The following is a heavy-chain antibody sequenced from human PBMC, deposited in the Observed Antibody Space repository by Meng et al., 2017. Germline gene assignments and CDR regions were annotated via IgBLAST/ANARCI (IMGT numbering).Heavy chain of an antibody. CDR1: GYSISSGYY. D-gene: IGHD3-3*01. CDR3: ARANDFWSVIDS. J-gene: IGHJ4*02. Sequence: SETLSLTCAVSGYSISSGYYWGWIRQPPGKGLEWIGSTHHSGSTHYKASLKSRVAISLDTSRNQASLNLTSVTAADTAVYYCARANDFWSVIDSWGQGTLVTVSS. V-gene: IGHV4-38-2*01. CDR2: THHSGST.